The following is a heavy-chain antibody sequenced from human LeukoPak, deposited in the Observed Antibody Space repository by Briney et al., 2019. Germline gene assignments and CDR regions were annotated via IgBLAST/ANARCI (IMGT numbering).Heavy chain of an antibody. D-gene: IGHD3-22*01. CDR2: IIPIFGTA. CDR1: GGTFGSYA. J-gene: IGHJ4*02. Sequence: SVKVSCKASGGTFGSYAISWVRQAPGQGLEWMGGIIPIFGTANYAQKFQGRVTITTDESTSTAYMELSSLRSEDTAVYYCARDGGLESFYDSSGYSIWGQGTLVTVSS. V-gene: IGHV1-69*05. CDR3: ARDGGLESFYDSSGYSI.